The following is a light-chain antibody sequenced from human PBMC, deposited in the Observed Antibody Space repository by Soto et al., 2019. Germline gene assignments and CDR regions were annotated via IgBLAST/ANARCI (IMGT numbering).Light chain of an antibody. V-gene: IGKV1-5*01. J-gene: IGKJ1*01. Sequence: DIQMTQSPSTLSSSVLERFTITCRASQSISSWLAWYQQKPGKAPKLLIYDASSLESGVPSRFSGSGSGTEFTLTISSLQPDDFATYYCQQYNSYSQTFGQGTKV. CDR3: QQYNSYSQT. CDR1: QSISSW. CDR2: DAS.